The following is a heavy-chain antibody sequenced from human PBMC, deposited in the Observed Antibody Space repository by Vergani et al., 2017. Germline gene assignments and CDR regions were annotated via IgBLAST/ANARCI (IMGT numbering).Heavy chain of an antibody. Sequence: EGQLVESGGGLVQPGGSLRLSCAASGFTFSSYWMSWVRQAPGKGLEWVANIKQDGSEKYYVDSVKGRFTISRDNAKNSLYLQMNSLRAEDTAVYYCAKSLGFYRRDGYNSGGPDYWGQGTLVTVSS. CDR3: AKSLGFYRRDGYNSGGPDY. CDR2: IKQDGSEK. D-gene: IGHD5-24*01. V-gene: IGHV3-7*01. CDR1: GFTFSSYW. J-gene: IGHJ4*02.